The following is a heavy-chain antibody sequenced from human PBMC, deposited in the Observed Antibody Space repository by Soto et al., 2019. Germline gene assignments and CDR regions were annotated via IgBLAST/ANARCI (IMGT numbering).Heavy chain of an antibody. CDR3: ARAIVVVPAAHSYYDWWSGQYKGYYYLHV. J-gene: IGHJ6*03. D-gene: IGHD2-2*01. CDR1: GGSIRSYC. Sequence: SETLSLTCTVSGGSIRSYCWTWIRQPPGEGLEWIGCICNSGSTNYNPSLKSRVTISVDTQKNQFSLQLSSVTVADTAVYYCARAIVVVPAAHSYYDWWSGQYKGYYYLHVWGKATTVSVSS. V-gene: IGHV4-59*12. CDR2: ICNSGST.